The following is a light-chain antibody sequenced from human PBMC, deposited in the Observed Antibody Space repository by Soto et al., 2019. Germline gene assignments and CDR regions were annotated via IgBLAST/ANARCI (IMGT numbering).Light chain of an antibody. CDR3: SSYAGSLYV. V-gene: IGLV2-8*01. CDR2: EVS. J-gene: IGLJ1*01. CDR1: SSDVGGYNY. Sequence: QSVLTQPPSASGSPGQSVTISCTGTSSDVGGYNYVSWYQQHPGKAPKLMIYEVSKRPSGVPDRFSGSKSGNTASLTVSGLQAEDEADYCCSSYAGSLYVFGTGTKVTVL.